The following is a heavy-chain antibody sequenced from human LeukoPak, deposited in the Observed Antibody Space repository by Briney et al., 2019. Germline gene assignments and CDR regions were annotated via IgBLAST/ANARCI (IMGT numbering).Heavy chain of an antibody. V-gene: IGHV4-39*07. D-gene: IGHD3-3*01. J-gene: IGHJ5*02. CDR1: GGSISSSSYY. CDR3: ARVYYDFWSGYFGGYNWFDP. CDR2: IYYSGST. Sequence: SETLSLTCTVSGGSISSSSYYWGWIRQPPGKGLEWIGSIYYSGSTYYNPSLKSRVTISVDTSKNQFSLELSSVTAADTAVYYCARVYYDFWSGYFGGYNWFDPWGQGTLVTVSS.